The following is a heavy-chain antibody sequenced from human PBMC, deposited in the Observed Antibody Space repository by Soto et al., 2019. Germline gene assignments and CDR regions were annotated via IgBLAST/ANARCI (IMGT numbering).Heavy chain of an antibody. J-gene: IGHJ6*02. CDR1: GGTFSSYA. D-gene: IGHD2-15*01. CDR2: IIPIFGTA. CDR3: ARANTAYCSGGSCDEYGMHV. V-gene: IGHV1-69*13. Sequence: SVKVSCKASGGTFSSYAISWVRQAPGQGLEWMGGIIPIFGTANYAQKFQGRVTITADESTSTAYMELSSLRSEDTAVYYCARANTAYCSGGSCDEYGMHVWGQGTTVTVSS.